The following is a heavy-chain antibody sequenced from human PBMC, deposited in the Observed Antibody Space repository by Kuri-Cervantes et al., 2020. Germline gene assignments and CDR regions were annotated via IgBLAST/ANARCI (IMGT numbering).Heavy chain of an antibody. CDR3: AKANGGVTTLDY. V-gene: IGHV3-23*01. CDR2: ISDSGGST. J-gene: IGHJ4*02. CDR1: GFTFSSYS. Sequence: GGSLRLSCVASGFTFSSYSMTWVRQAPGKGLEWVSGISDSGGSTDYADSVKGRFTISRDNSRNTLYLQMNSLRAEDTAAYYCAKANGGVTTLDYWGQGTLVTVSS. D-gene: IGHD4-17*01.